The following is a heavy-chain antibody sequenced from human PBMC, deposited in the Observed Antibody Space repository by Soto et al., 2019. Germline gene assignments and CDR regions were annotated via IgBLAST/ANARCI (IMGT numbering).Heavy chain of an antibody. CDR1: GFTFSSYA. CDR2: ISGSGGST. V-gene: IGHV3-23*01. Sequence: GGSLRLSCAASGFTFSSYAMSWVRQAPGKGLEWVSAISGSGGSTYYADSVKGRFTISRDNSKNTLYLQMNSLRAEDTAVYYCAKLNPEIFGVVILYYYYYMDVWGKGTTVTVSS. CDR3: AKLNPEIFGVVILYYYYYMDV. J-gene: IGHJ6*03. D-gene: IGHD3-3*01.